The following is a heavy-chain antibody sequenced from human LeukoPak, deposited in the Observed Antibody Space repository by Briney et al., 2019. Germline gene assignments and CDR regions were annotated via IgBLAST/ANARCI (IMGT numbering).Heavy chain of an antibody. CDR3: ARGRRGVGYYYDSSGYLFFDY. CDR1: GGSISSSNW. CDR2: ISYSGST. V-gene: IGHV4-4*02. J-gene: IGHJ4*02. Sequence: SETLSLTCAVSGGSISSSNWWSWVRQPPGKGLEWIGYISYSGSTYYNPSLKSRVTISVDTSENQFSLKLSSVTAADTAVYYCARGRRGVGYYYDSSGYLFFDYWGQGTLVTVSS. D-gene: IGHD3-22*01.